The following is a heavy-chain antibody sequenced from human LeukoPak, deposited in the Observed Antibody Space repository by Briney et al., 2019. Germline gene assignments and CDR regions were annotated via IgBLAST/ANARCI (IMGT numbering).Heavy chain of an antibody. V-gene: IGHV4-38-2*02. Sequence: SETLSLTCGVSGYSITSGYYWVWIRPPPGKGLEWIGSIYHSGSTYYNPSLKSRVTISVDTSKNQFYLKVNSVTAADTAVYYCARDSSGYSSGYYYWYFDLWGRGTLVTVSS. J-gene: IGHJ2*01. CDR3: ARDSSGYSSGYYYWYFDL. CDR2: IYHSGST. CDR1: GYSITSGYY. D-gene: IGHD3-22*01.